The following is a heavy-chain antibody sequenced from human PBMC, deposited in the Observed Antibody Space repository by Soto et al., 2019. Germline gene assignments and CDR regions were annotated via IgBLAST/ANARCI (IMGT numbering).Heavy chain of an antibody. V-gene: IGHV3-73*01. Sequence: GGSLRLSCAASGFTFSGSAMHWVRQASGKGLEWVGRIRSKANSYATAYAASVKGRFTISRDDSKNTAYLQMNSLKTEDTAVYYCTRHIPAPGIARDDYYYYYMDVWGKGTTVTVSS. CDR2: IRSKANSYAT. D-gene: IGHD6-13*01. CDR3: TRHIPAPGIARDDYYYYYMDV. CDR1: GFTFSGSA. J-gene: IGHJ6*03.